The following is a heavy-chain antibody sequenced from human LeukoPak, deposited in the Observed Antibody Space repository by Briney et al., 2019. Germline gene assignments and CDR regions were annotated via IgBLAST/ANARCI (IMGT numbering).Heavy chain of an antibody. J-gene: IGHJ6*02. Sequence: GGSLRLSCAASGFTFSSYGMHLVRQAPGRGLEWVAVIWYDGSNKYYADSVKGRFTISRDNSKNTLYLQMNSLRAEDTAVYYCARNYYDSSGYPYYYYGMDVWGQGTTVTVSS. CDR2: IWYDGSNK. CDR1: GFTFSSYG. V-gene: IGHV3-33*01. CDR3: ARNYYDSSGYPYYYYGMDV. D-gene: IGHD3-22*01.